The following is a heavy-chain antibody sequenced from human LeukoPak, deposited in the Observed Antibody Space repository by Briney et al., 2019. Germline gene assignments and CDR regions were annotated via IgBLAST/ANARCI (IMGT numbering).Heavy chain of an antibody. Sequence: GGSLRLSCAASGFTFSNYSMNWVRQAPGKGLEWLSYISPGSGTIKYADSVKGRFTISRGNAKNSLHLQMNSLRAEDTAKYYCVRGSTGYYYGFEFWGQGTLLTVSS. CDR1: GFTFSNYS. J-gene: IGHJ4*02. CDR2: ISPGSGTI. D-gene: IGHD3-22*01. CDR3: VRGSTGYYYGFEF. V-gene: IGHV3-48*01.